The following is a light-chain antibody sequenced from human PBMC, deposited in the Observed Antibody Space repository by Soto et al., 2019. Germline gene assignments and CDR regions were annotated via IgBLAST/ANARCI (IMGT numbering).Light chain of an antibody. J-gene: IGKJ4*01. Sequence: EIVMTQSPATLSVSPGERATLSCRASQSVSSDLAWYQQKPGQAPRLLIYDASTRATGIPVRFSGSGSGTEFARTISGLQSEDFALYSCQQYNKWPPLTFGGGTKLEI. CDR2: DAS. CDR3: QQYNKWPPLT. V-gene: IGKV3-15*01. CDR1: QSVSSD.